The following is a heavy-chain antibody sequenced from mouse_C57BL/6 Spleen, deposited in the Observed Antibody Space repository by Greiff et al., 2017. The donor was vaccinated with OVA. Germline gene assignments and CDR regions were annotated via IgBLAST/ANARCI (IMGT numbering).Heavy chain of an antibody. Sequence: VQLQQSGPELVKPGASVKISCKASGYTFTDYYMNWVKQSHGKSLEWIGDINPNNGGTSYNQKFKGKATLTVDKSSSTAYMELRSLTSEDSAVYYCARLGYYGSSPFAYWGQGTLVTVSA. CDR3: ARLGYYGSSPFAY. CDR1: GYTFTDYY. CDR2: INPNNGGT. V-gene: IGHV1-26*01. J-gene: IGHJ3*01. D-gene: IGHD1-1*01.